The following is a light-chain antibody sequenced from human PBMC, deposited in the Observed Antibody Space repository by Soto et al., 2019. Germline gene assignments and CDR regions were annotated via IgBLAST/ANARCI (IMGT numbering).Light chain of an antibody. V-gene: IGKV1-9*01. Sequence: IQLTQSPSSLSASVGDRVTITCRASQGSSSYLAWYQQKPGKAPKLLIYAASTLQSGVPSRFSGSGSGTDFTLTISSLQPEDCATYYCQQLNTYPLTFGGGTKVEIK. CDR1: QGSSSY. J-gene: IGKJ4*01. CDR2: AAS. CDR3: QQLNTYPLT.